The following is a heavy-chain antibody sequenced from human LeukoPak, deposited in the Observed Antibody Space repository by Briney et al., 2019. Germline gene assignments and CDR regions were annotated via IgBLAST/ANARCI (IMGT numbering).Heavy chain of an antibody. CDR1: GFSFSRYA. J-gene: IGHJ4*02. V-gene: IGHV3-30*04. D-gene: IGHD6-13*01. CDR2: SSFDGKNK. CDR3: AKDSDSSTWYCDY. Sequence: QTGGSLRLSCAASGFSFSRYAMYWVRQAPGKGLEWVAISSFDGKNKYYADSVKGRFSISKDNSKNTLYLQMNSLRAEDTAVYYCAKDSDSSTWYCDYWGQGTLVTVSS.